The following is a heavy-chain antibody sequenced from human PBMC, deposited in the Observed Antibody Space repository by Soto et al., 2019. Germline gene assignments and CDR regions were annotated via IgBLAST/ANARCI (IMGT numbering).Heavy chain of an antibody. CDR2: INHSGST. J-gene: IGHJ6*02. CDR3: ARDRTHYYDSSGYYYKYYYGMDV. CDR1: GGSFSGYY. V-gene: IGHV4-34*01. Sequence: SETLSLTCAVYGGSFSGYYWNWIRQPPGKGLEWIGEINHSGSTNYNPSLKSRVTISVDTSKNQFSLRLSSVTAADTAVYYCARDRTHYYDSSGYYYKYYYGMDVWGQGTTVTVSS. D-gene: IGHD3-22*01.